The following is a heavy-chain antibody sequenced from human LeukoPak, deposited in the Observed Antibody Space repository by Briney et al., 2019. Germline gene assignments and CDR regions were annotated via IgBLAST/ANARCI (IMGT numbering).Heavy chain of an antibody. V-gene: IGHV5-51*01. J-gene: IGHJ5*02. CDR3: ARHGVRDGYNPLPFDP. D-gene: IGHD5-24*01. Sequence: GESLKISCKGSGYSFTSYWIGWVRQMPGKGLECMGIIYPGDSDTRYSPSFQGQVTISADKSISTAYLQWSSLKASDTAMYYCARHGVRDGYNPLPFDPWGQGTLVTVSS. CDR1: GYSFTSYW. CDR2: IYPGDSDT.